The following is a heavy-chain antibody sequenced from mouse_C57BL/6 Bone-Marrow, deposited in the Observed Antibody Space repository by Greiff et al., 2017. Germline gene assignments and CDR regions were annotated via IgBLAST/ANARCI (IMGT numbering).Heavy chain of an antibody. CDR1: GYAFSSSR. J-gene: IGHJ4*01. CDR2: IYPGDGDT. V-gene: IGHV1-82*01. Sequence: VQLQQSGPELVKPGASVKISCKASGYAFSSSRMNWVKPRPGKGLGGIGRIYPGDGDTNFNGKLKGKATLTADKSSSTAYMQLSSLTSDDSAVYFCASLIYDGYYYAMDYWGQGTSVTVSS. D-gene: IGHD2-3*01. CDR3: ASLIYDGYYYAMDY.